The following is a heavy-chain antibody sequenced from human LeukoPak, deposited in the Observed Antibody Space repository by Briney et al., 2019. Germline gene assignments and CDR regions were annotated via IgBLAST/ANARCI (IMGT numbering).Heavy chain of an antibody. Sequence: PGGSLRLSCAASGFTFSSYSMNWVRQAPGKGLEWVSSISSSSSYIYYADSVKGRFTISRDNAKNSLYLQMNSLRAEDTAVYYCARDLGYSSGWLRGNSPDFDYWGQGTLVTVSS. CDR1: GFTFSSYS. CDR2: ISSSSSYI. J-gene: IGHJ4*02. CDR3: ARDLGYSSGWLRGNSPDFDY. D-gene: IGHD6-19*01. V-gene: IGHV3-21*01.